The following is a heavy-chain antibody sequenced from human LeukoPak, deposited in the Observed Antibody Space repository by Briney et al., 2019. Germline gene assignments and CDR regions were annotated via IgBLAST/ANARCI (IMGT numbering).Heavy chain of an antibody. CDR3: ARDGGGLVDYFYMDV. CDR2: INSDGSST. CDR1: GFTFSTCW. J-gene: IGHJ6*03. V-gene: IGHV3-74*01. Sequence: GGSLRLSCAASGFTFSTCWMHWVRQAPGKGLMWVSRINSDGSSTSYADSVKGRFTISRDNAKNTLYLQMNSLRAEDTALYYCARDGGGLVDYFYMDVWGKGTTVTVSS. D-gene: IGHD6-19*01.